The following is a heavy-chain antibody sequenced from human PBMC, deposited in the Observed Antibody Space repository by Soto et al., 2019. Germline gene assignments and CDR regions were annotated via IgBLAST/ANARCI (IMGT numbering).Heavy chain of an antibody. V-gene: IGHV3-11*01. D-gene: IGHD3-3*01. CDR2: ISNGGSTI. J-gene: IGHJ4*02. CDR1: GFTFSDSY. Sequence: GGSLRLSCAASGFTFSDSYMTWIRQAPGKGLEWISYISNGGSTIYYADSVKGRFIISRDNAKNSLYLQMNSLRAEDTAVYYRARVGGDDFWSGYWFDYWGQGALVTVSS. CDR3: ARVGGDDFWSGYWFDY.